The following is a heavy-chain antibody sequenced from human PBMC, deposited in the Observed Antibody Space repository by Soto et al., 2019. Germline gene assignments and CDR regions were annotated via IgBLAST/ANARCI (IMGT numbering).Heavy chain of an antibody. D-gene: IGHD2-2*02. J-gene: IGHJ4*02. V-gene: IGHV3-23*01. Sequence: EVQVLESGGGLVQPGGSLRLSYAASGFTYSDYAMGWVRQAPGKGLEWVSIITSSGASTFYADSVKGRFSISRDNSKRTLYLQMSSLKVEDMARYYCAKGRYTETDYIDYWGQGTRISDSS. CDR3: AKGRYTETDYIDY. CDR2: ITSSGAST. CDR1: GFTYSDYA.